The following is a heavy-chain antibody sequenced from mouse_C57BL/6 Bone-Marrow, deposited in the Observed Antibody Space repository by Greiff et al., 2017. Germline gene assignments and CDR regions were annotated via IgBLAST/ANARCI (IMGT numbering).Heavy chain of an antibody. J-gene: IGHJ3*01. CDR3: ARPLIRGFAY. CDR2: IYPGSGST. CDR1: GYTFTSSW. D-gene: IGHD6-1*01. V-gene: IGHV1-55*01. Sequence: QVQLQQSGAELVKPGASVKMSCKASGYTFTSSWITWVKQRPGQGLEWIGDIYPGSGSTNYNEKFKNKATLTVDTSSSTAYMQLSSLTSEDSAVYYCARPLIRGFAYWGQGTLVTVSA.